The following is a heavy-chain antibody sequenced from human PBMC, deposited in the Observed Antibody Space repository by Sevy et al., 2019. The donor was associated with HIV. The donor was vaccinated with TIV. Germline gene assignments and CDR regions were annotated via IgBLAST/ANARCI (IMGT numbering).Heavy chain of an antibody. CDR1: GGSISSSSYY. D-gene: IGHD6-6*01. Sequence: SETLSLTCTVSGGSISSSSYYWGCIRQPPGKGLEWIGSIYYSGSTYYNPSLKSRVTISVDTSKNQFSLKLSSVTAADTAVYYCARENMGASSIAAHYGMDVWGQGTTVTVSS. CDR2: IYYSGST. J-gene: IGHJ6*02. CDR3: ARENMGASSIAAHYGMDV. V-gene: IGHV4-39*02.